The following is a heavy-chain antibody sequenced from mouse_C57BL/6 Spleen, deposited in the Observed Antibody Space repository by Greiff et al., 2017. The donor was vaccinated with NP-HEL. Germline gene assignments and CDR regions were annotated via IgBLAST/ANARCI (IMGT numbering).Heavy chain of an antibody. CDR2: INPSSGYT. CDR1: GYTFTSYT. V-gene: IGHV1-4*01. Sequence: VQLQESGAELARPGASVKMSCKASGYTFTSYTMHWVKQRPGQGLEWIGYINPSSGYTKYNQKFKDKATLTADKSSSTAYMQLSSLTSEDSAVYYGATYGSSLYWYFDVWGTGTTVTVSS. J-gene: IGHJ1*03. D-gene: IGHD1-1*01. CDR3: ATYGSSLYWYFDV.